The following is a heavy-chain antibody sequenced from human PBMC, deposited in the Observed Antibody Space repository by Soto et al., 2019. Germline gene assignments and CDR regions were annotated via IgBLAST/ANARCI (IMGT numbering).Heavy chain of an antibody. CDR2: IHYSGTT. D-gene: IGHD5-12*01. V-gene: IGHV4-31*03. Sequence: SETLSLTCTVSGGSNSSGNYYWSWIRQHPGKGLEWIGYIHYSGTTYYNPSLKSRITISVDTSKNQFSLMLSSVTAADTAVYYCARRDIVATSGAFDIWGQGTMVTVSS. CDR3: ARRDIVATSGAFDI. CDR1: GGSNSSGNYY. J-gene: IGHJ3*02.